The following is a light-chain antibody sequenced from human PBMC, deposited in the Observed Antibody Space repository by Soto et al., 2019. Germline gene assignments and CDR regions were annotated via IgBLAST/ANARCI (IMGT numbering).Light chain of an antibody. CDR2: KAY. CDR1: QSISSW. CDR3: QQYNSSLKT. V-gene: IGKV1-5*03. J-gene: IGKJ2*01. Sequence: DIQMTQSPSTLSASVGDRVTITCRASQSISSWLAWYQQKPGKAPKLLIYKAYSLESGVPSRFSGSGSGTEFTLTISSLQPDDFATYYCQQYNSSLKTFGQGTKMEIK.